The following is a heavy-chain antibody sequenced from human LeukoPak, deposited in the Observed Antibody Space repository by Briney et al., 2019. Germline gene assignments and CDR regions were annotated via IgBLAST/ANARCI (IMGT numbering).Heavy chain of an antibody. J-gene: IGHJ4*02. D-gene: IGHD2-2*01. CDR1: GFTFSSNY. CDR2: IYSGGST. CDR3: AREWDCSSTSCYSRGYFDY. Sequence: GGSLRLSCAASGFTFSSNYMSWVRQAPGKGLEWVSVIYSGGSTYYADSVTGRFTISRDNSKNTLYLQMNSLRAEDTAVYYCAREWDCSSTSCYSRGYFDYWGQGTLVTVSS. V-gene: IGHV3-66*02.